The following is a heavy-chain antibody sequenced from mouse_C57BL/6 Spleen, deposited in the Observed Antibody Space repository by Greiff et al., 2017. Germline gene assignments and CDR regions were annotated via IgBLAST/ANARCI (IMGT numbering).Heavy chain of an antibody. CDR3: ARGRLPYAMDY. CDR2: ISSGSSTI. CDR1: GFTFSDYG. Sequence: EVQLVESGGGLVKPGGSLKLSCAASGFTFSDYGMHWVRQAPEKGLEWVAYISSGSSTIYYADTVKGRFTISRDNAKNTLFLQMTSLRSEDTAMYYCARGRLPYAMDYWGQGTSVTVSS. V-gene: IGHV5-17*01. D-gene: IGHD3-2*02. J-gene: IGHJ4*01.